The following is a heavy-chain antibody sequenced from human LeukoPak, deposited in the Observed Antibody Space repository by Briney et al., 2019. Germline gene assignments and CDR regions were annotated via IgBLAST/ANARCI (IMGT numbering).Heavy chain of an antibody. V-gene: IGHV3-23*01. Sequence: GGSLRLSCAASGFTFSSYAMSWVRQAPGKGLEWVSAISGSGGSTYYADSVKGRFTISRDNSKNTLFLQMNSLRAEDTAVYYCAKRVVVAVAEYFDFWGQGTLVTVSS. CDR2: ISGSGGST. CDR3: AKRVVVAVAEYFDF. D-gene: IGHD6-19*01. J-gene: IGHJ4*02. CDR1: GFTFSSYA.